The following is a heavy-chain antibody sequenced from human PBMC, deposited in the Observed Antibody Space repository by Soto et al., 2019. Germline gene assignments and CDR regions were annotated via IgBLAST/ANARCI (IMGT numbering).Heavy chain of an antibody. CDR1: GFTFNSYW. V-gene: IGHV3-74*01. CDR2: IFSDDGTA. Sequence: EVQLVESGGGLVQPGGSLRLTCVVSGFTFNSYWMHWFRQAPGKGLEWVSSIFSDDGTATYADSVKGRFSSSRDIAKNTLYLQASIPRAEDTAVYYCVRATKGWRGVDYWGQGVPVTVSS. CDR3: VRATKGWRGVDY. D-gene: IGHD3-3*01. J-gene: IGHJ4*02.